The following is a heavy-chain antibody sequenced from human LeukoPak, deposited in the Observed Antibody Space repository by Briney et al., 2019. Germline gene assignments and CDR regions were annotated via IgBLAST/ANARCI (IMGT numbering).Heavy chain of an antibody. CDR1: GGTFSSYA. CDR2: IIPIFGTA. CDR3: ARGPRTVTISESAGGVDY. D-gene: IGHD4-17*01. Sequence: SVKVSCKASGGTFSSYAISWVRQAPGQGLEWMGGIIPIFGTANYAQEFQGRVTITADESTSTAYMELSSLRSEDTAVYYCARGPRTVTISESAGGVDYWGQGTLVTVSS. V-gene: IGHV1-69*13. J-gene: IGHJ4*02.